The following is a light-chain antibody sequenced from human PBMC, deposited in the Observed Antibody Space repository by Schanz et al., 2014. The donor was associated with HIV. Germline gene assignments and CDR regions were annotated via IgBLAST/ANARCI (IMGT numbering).Light chain of an antibody. V-gene: IGLV1-44*01. J-gene: IGLJ3*02. Sequence: QSVLTQPPSASGTPGQRVTISCSGSSSTFKSNAVHSYQQLPGTAPRLVIYNTFHRPSGVPDRFSGSQSGTSASLAISGLQSEDEADYYCAGWDDSLNVWVFGGGTKLTVL. CDR2: NTF. CDR1: SSTFKSNA. CDR3: AGWDDSLNVWV.